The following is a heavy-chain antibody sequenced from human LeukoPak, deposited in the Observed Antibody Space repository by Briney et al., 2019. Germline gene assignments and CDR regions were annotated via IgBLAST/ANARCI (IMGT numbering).Heavy chain of an antibody. Sequence: PGGSLRLSCAASGFTVSSNYMSWVRQAPGKGLEWVSVIYSGGSTYYADFVKGRFTISRDNSKSTLCLQMNSLRAEDTAVYYCARGVGPTTVFVYWGQGTLVTVSS. J-gene: IGHJ4*02. CDR1: GFTVSSNY. CDR2: IYSGGST. V-gene: IGHV3-53*01. CDR3: ARGVGPTTVFVY. D-gene: IGHD1-26*01.